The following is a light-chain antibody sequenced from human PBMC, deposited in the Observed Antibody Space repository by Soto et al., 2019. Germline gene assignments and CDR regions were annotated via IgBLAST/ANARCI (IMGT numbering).Light chain of an antibody. CDR1: QSVSSN. Sequence: EIGMSQSPATVSVSQGERGTLSCRASQSVSSNLAWYQQKPGQAPSLLIYGASTRATGTPARFSGSGSGTDFTLTISSLEPEDFALYYCQQRTNWSGPFGQGTKVAIK. V-gene: IGKV3-15*01. CDR3: QQRTNWSGP. CDR2: GAS. J-gene: IGKJ1*01.